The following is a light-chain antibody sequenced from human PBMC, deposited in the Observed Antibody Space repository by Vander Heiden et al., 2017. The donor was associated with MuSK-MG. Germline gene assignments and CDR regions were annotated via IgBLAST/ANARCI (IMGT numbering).Light chain of an antibody. CDR1: QSVRNH. J-gene: IGKJ1*01. V-gene: IGKV3-15*01. CDR2: GAS. CDR3: HQYSTRWP. Sequence: EIVMTHSPATLSLSPGERATLSCRASQSVRNHLAWYQQKPGQPHKFLIYGASISDIGVPVCFSGSGCDKDFPLTSSCRQFEVFTVYYLHQYSTRWPFGQGTQVEIK.